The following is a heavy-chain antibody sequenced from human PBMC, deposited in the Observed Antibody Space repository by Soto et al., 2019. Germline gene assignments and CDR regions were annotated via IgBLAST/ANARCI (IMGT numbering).Heavy chain of an antibody. CDR2: INHSGST. V-gene: IGHV4-34*01. Sequence: SETLSLTCAVYGGSFSGYYWSWIRQPPGKGLEWIGEINHSGSTNYNPSLKSRVTISVDTSKNQFSLKLSSVTAADTAVYYCARHRGVRGLDYYYYYMDVWGKGTTVTVSS. D-gene: IGHD3-10*01. J-gene: IGHJ6*03. CDR1: GGSFSGYY. CDR3: ARHRGVRGLDYYYYYMDV.